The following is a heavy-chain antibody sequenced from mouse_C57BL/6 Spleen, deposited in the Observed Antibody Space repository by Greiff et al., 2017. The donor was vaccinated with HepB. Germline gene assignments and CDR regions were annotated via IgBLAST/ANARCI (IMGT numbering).Heavy chain of an antibody. D-gene: IGHD2-5*01. CDR2: IDPENGDT. Sequence: VQLKQSGAELVRPGASVKLSCTASGFNIKDDYMHWVKQRPEQGLEWIGWIDPENGDTEYASKFQGKATITADTSSNTAYLQLSSLTSEDTAVYYCTTAYYSKGYYAMDYWGQGTSVTVSS. CDR3: TTAYYSKGYYAMDY. CDR1: GFNIKDDY. V-gene: IGHV14-4*01. J-gene: IGHJ4*01.